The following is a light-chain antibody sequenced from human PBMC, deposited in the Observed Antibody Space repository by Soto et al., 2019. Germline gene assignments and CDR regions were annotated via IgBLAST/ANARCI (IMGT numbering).Light chain of an antibody. CDR2: GIS. Sequence: EIVMTQSPATLSVSPGERATLSCRASQSVSSNLAWYQQKPGQAPRLLIYGISDRATGIPDRFSGSGSGTDFTLTISRLEPEDFAVYYCEQYGSSPRTFGQGTKVDIK. J-gene: IGKJ1*01. CDR1: QSVSSN. CDR3: EQYGSSPRT. V-gene: IGKV3-20*01.